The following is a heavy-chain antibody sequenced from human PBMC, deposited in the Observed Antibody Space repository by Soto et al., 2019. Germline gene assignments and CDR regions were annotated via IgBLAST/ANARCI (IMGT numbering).Heavy chain of an antibody. CDR1: GGSISSSDHH. J-gene: IGHJ3*02. Sequence: SETLSLTCTVSGGSISSSDHHWAWIRQPPGKGLEWIGSIFYSGTTYYSPSLKSRVTISVDPPKNQFSLKLSSVTAADTAVYYCARRYSSAFDIWGQGTMVTVSS. V-gene: IGHV4-39*01. CDR2: IFYSGTT. D-gene: IGHD6-13*01. CDR3: ARRYSSAFDI.